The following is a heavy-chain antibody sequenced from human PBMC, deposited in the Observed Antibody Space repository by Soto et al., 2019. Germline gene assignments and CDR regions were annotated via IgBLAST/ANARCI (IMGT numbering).Heavy chain of an antibody. CDR2: IYYSGST. CDR3: ARDRANDYGDANWFDP. CDR1: GGSISSGDYY. D-gene: IGHD4-17*01. Sequence: SETLSLTCTVSGGSISSGDYYWSWIRQPPGKGLEWIGYIYYSGSTYYNPSLKSRVTISVDTSKNQFSLKLSSVTAADTAVYYCARDRANDYGDANWFDPWGQGTLVTVSS. J-gene: IGHJ5*02. V-gene: IGHV4-30-4*01.